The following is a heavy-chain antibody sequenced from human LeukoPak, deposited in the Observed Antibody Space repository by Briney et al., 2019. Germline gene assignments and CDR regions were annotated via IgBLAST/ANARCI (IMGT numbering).Heavy chain of an antibody. CDR2: ISSSSSYI. CDR3: ARDYRAFYDSSGYPS. CDR1: GFTFSSYS. Sequence: GGSLRLSCAASGFTFSSYSMNWVRPAPGKGLEWVSSISSSSSYIYYADSVKGRFTISSDNAKNSLYLQMNSLRAEDTAVYYCARDYRAFYDSSGYPSWGQGTLVTVSS. V-gene: IGHV3-21*01. D-gene: IGHD3-22*01. J-gene: IGHJ4*02.